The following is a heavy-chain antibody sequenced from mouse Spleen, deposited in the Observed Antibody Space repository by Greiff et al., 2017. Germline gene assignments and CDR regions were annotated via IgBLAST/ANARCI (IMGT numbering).Heavy chain of an antibody. V-gene: IGHV5-9-2*01. CDR1: GFTFSSYG. D-gene: IGHD1-1*01. CDR2: ISGGGSYT. Sequence: EVMLVESGGGLVKPGGSLKLSCAASGFTFSSYGMSWVRQTPEKRLEWVATISGGGSYTYYPDSVKGRFTISRDNAKNNLYLQMSSLRSEDTALYYCARDYYGSSEFAYWGQGTLVTVSA. CDR3: ARDYYGSSEFAY. J-gene: IGHJ3*01.